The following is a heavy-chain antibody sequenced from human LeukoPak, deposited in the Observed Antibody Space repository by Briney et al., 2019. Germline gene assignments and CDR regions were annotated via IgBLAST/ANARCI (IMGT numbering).Heavy chain of an antibody. D-gene: IGHD5-18*01. J-gene: IGHJ4*02. CDR3: ARGTAGGYSYGYGLY. CDR1: GYAFTSYG. Sequence: ASVKVSCKASGYAFTSYGISWVRQAPGQGLEWMGWVSAYNGNTNYAQKLQGRVTMTTDTSTSTAYMELRSLRSDDTAVYYCARGTAGGYSYGYGLYWGQGTLVTVSS. CDR2: VSAYNGNT. V-gene: IGHV1-18*04.